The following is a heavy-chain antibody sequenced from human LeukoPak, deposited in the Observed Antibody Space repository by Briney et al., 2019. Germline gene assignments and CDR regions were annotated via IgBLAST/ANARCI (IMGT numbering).Heavy chain of an antibody. J-gene: IGHJ6*02. CDR2: MNPNSGNT. CDR3: ARGPEEAVYGVSTED. D-gene: IGHD5/OR15-5a*01. V-gene: IGHV1-8*01. CDR1: GYTFTNYD. Sequence: GASVKVSCKASGYTFTNYDINWVRQATGQGLEWMGWMNPNSGNTGYAQKFQGRVSLTRDTSISTAYMELSSLRSEDTAVYYCARGPEEAVYGVSTEDWGQGTTVAVSS.